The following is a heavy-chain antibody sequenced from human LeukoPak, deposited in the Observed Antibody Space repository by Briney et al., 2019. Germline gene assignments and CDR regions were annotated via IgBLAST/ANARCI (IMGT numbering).Heavy chain of an antibody. CDR2: IKQDGSEE. D-gene: IGHD5-24*01. J-gene: IGHJ4*02. CDR1: GFTFGSYW. Sequence: GGSLRLSCAASGFTFGSYWMSWVRQAPGKGLEWVANIKQDGSEEYYVDSVKGRLTISRDNAKNSLYLQMNSLRAEDTAVYYCARTSTRDGYRYFDYWGQGTLITVSS. V-gene: IGHV3-7*04. CDR3: ARTSTRDGYRYFDY.